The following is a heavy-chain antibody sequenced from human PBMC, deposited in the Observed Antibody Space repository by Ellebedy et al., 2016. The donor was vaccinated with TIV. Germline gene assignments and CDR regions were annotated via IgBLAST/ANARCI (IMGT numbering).Heavy chain of an antibody. Sequence: PGGSLRLSCAGSGFNFGDYSMNRVRQAPGKGLEWISYINAGGERIYYADSVKGRFTISRDNARNILYLQMNSLRDEDTAVYYCASRAASGYSDNIWFDPWGQGSPVTVSS. J-gene: IGHJ5*02. CDR1: GFNFGDYS. CDR2: INAGGERI. V-gene: IGHV3-48*02. D-gene: IGHD6-13*01. CDR3: ASRAASGYSDNIWFDP.